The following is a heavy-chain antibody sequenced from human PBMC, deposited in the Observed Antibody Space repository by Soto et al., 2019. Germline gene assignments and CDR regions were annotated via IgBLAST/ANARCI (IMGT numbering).Heavy chain of an antibody. CDR3: AREAYYYDSSGLRRGNWFDP. D-gene: IGHD3-22*01. J-gene: IGHJ5*02. CDR1: GGSVSSGSYY. CDR2: IYYSGST. V-gene: IGHV4-61*01. Sequence: SETLSLTCTVSGGSVSSGSYYWSWIRQPPGKGLEWIGYIYYSGSTNYNPSLKSRVTISVDTSKNQFPLKLSSVTAADTAVYYCAREAYYYDSSGLRRGNWFDPWGQGTLVTVSS.